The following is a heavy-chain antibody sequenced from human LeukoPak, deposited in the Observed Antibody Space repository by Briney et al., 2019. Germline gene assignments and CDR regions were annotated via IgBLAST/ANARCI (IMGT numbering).Heavy chain of an antibody. CDR3: ARDCRVATFKGFDP. CDR2: IYYSGST. J-gene: IGHJ5*02. V-gene: IGHV4-31*03. Sequence: SETLSLTCTVSGGSISSGGYYWSWIRQHPGKGLEWIGYIYYSGSTYYNPSLKSRVTISVDTSKNQFSLKLSSVTAADTAVYYCARDCRVATFKGFDPWGQGTLVTVSS. CDR1: GGSISSGGYY. D-gene: IGHD5-12*01.